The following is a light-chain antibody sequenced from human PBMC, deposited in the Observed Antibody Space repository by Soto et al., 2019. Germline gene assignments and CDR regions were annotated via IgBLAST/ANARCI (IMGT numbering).Light chain of an antibody. V-gene: IGKV3-11*01. CDR3: QQRNNWPPEIT. Sequence: EIVLTQSPATLSLSPGARATLSCRARQSISIYLAWYQQNPGQAPRLLIYDASNRATGIPARFSGSGSGTDFTLTISSLEPEDFAVYYCQQRNNWPPEITFGQGTRLEIK. CDR2: DAS. J-gene: IGKJ5*01. CDR1: QSISIY.